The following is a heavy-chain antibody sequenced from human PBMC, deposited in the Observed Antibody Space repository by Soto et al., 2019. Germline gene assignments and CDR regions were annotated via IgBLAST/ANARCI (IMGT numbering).Heavy chain of an antibody. V-gene: IGHV1-69*19. D-gene: IGHD3-10*01. CDR2: ISPMFGAA. CDR3: AREVQVHTPAFVY. J-gene: IGHJ4*02. CDR1: GGTFNTYA. Sequence: QVQLVQSGAEMKKPGSSVKVSCQSSGGTFNTYAMNWVRQAPGQGPEWMGDISPMFGAANYAPKFQGRVTITADESTGPSYRQLSSLTSEDTALYFCAREVQVHTPAFVYWGQGTLVTVSS.